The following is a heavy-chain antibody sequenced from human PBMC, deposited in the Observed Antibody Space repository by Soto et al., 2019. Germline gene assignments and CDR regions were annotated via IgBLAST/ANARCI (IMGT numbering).Heavy chain of an antibody. D-gene: IGHD2-15*01. Sequence: QVQLVESGGGVVQPGRSLRLSCAASGFTFSSYGMHWVRQAPGKGLEWVAVISYDGSNKYYADSVKGRFTISRDNSENTLYLQMNSLRAEDTAVYYCAKDRVAAGMDVWGQGTTVTVSS. J-gene: IGHJ6*02. CDR1: GFTFSSYG. CDR2: ISYDGSNK. CDR3: AKDRVAAGMDV. V-gene: IGHV3-30*18.